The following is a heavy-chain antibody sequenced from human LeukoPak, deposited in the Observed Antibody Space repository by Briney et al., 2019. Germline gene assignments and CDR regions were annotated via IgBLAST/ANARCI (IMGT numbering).Heavy chain of an antibody. D-gene: IGHD6-13*01. CDR3: ARDGSESSSWYY. V-gene: IGHV3-53*01. Sequence: GGSLRLSCAASGFTASSNYMSWVREAPGKGLEWVSVIYSGGSTYYAASVKGRFTISRDNSKNTLYLQMNSLRAEDTAVYYCARDGSESSSWYYWGQGTLVTVSS. J-gene: IGHJ4*02. CDR1: GFTASSNY. CDR2: IYSGGST.